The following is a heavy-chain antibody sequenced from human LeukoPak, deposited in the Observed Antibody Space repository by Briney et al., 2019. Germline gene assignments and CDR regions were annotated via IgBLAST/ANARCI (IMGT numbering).Heavy chain of an antibody. J-gene: IGHJ4*02. CDR2: IYYSGST. CDR3: SRHRGDMVRGVYFDY. V-gene: IGHV4-59*08. CDR1: GGSISSYY. Sequence: SETLSLTCTVSGGSISSYYWSWIRQPPGKGLEWIGYIYYSGSTNYNPSLKSRVTISVDTSKNQFSLKLSSVTAADTAVYYCSRHRGDMVRGVYFDYWGQGTLVTVSS. D-gene: IGHD3-10*01.